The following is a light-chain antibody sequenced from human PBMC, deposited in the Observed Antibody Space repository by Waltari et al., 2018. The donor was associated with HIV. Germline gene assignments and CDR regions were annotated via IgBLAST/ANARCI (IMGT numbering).Light chain of an antibody. J-gene: IGLJ3*02. CDR1: SSDVGGYYY. CDR2: DVS. Sequence: QSALTQPASVSGSPGPSITISCTGTSSDVGGYYYPSWDQQHPGKAPKLMIYDVSNRPSGLSNRFSGSKSCNTASLTISGLQAEDEADYYCSSYTSSRTWVFGGGTKLTVL. V-gene: IGLV2-14*01. CDR3: SSYTSSRTWV.